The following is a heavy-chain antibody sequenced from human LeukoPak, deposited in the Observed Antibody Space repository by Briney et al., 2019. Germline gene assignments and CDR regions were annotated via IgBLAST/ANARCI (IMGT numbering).Heavy chain of an antibody. CDR1: GFTFSSYG. V-gene: IGHV3-30*02. CDR3: AKSPLWFGELLYGGAFDI. CDR2: IRYDGSNK. J-gene: IGHJ3*02. D-gene: IGHD3-10*01. Sequence: GGSLRLSCAASGFTFSSYGMHWVRQAPGKGLEWVAFIRYDGSNKYYADSVKGRFTISRDNSKNTLYLQMNSLRAEDTAVYYCAKSPLWFGELLYGGAFDIWGQGTMVTVSS.